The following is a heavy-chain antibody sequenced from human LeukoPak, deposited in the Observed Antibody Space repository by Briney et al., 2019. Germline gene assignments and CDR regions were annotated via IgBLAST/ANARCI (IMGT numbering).Heavy chain of an antibody. CDR3: ARDHHRRLYDSQARDTFDI. V-gene: IGHV3-43*01. Sequence: GGSLRLSCEASGLSIGGYTMHWVRQVPGKGLEWVSLISRNGVATKYADSVRGRFVVSRDNAKNSLYLQMNSLRAEDTAVYYCARDHHRRLYDSQARDTFDIWGQGTMVTVSS. CDR1: GLSIGGYT. CDR2: ISRNGVAT. D-gene: IGHD3-22*01. J-gene: IGHJ3*02.